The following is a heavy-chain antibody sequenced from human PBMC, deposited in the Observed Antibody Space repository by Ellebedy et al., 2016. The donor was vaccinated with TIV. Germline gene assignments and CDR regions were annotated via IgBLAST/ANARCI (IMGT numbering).Heavy chain of an antibody. CDR3: AREGIAVAGPFDY. CDR1: GGSFSGYY. D-gene: IGHD6-19*01. CDR2: INHSGST. V-gene: IGHV4-34*01. J-gene: IGHJ4*02. Sequence: MPSETLSLTCAVYGGSFSGYYWSWIRQPPGKGLEWIGEINHSGSTNYNPSLKSRVTISVDTSKNQFSLKPSSVTAADTAVYYCAREGIAVAGPFDYWGQGTLVTVSS.